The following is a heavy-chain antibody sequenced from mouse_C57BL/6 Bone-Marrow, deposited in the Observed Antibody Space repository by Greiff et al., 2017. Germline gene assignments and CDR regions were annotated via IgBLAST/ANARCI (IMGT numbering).Heavy chain of an antibody. CDR3: ARCDGYYMAWFAY. Sequence: QVQLQQSGPELVKPGASVKISCKASGYSFTSYYIHWVKQRPGQGLEWIGWIYPGSGNTKYNEKFKGKATLTADTSSSTAYMQLSSLTSEDSAVYYCARCDGYYMAWFAYWGQGTLVTVSA. V-gene: IGHV1-66*01. J-gene: IGHJ3*01. D-gene: IGHD2-3*01. CDR2: IYPGSGNT. CDR1: GYSFTSYY.